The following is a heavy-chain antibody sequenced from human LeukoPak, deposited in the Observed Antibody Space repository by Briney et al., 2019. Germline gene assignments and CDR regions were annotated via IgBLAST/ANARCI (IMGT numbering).Heavy chain of an antibody. CDR2: INGNSADI. D-gene: IGHD2-2*03. CDR3: TRVDLFFYYLDV. CDR1: GFTFSSYS. Sequence: GGSLRLSCAASGFTFSSYSMNWVRQAPGKGLEWISSINGNSADINYADSVKGRFTMSRDNAKNSAYLQMNSLRAEDTAVYYCTRVDLFFYYLDVWGEGTTVTVSS. V-gene: IGHV3-21*01. J-gene: IGHJ6*03.